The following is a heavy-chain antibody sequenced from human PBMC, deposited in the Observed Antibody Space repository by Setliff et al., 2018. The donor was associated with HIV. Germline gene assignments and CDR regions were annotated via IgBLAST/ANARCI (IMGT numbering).Heavy chain of an antibody. Sequence: PSETLSLTCSVSGDSLSGSGFYWGWLRQPPGKGLQWIGSIYYTGNTFYNLSLTGRVTISLDTSKNLFFLTLRSVTAADTAVYYCARLGSGWNWVTRIDYWGRGTLVTVSS. CDR3: ARLGSGWNWVTRIDY. D-gene: IGHD6-19*01. V-gene: IGHV4-39*02. J-gene: IGHJ4*02. CDR2: IYYTGNT. CDR1: GDSLSGSGFY.